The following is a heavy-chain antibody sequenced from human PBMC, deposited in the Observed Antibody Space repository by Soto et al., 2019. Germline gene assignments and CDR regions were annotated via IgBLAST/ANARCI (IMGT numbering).Heavy chain of an antibody. J-gene: IGHJ6*02. D-gene: IGHD2-21*02. CDR2: INAGNGNT. CDR1: GYTFTSYA. V-gene: IGHV1-3*01. Sequence: ASVKVSCKASGYTFTSYAMHWVRQAPGQRLEWMGWINAGNGNTKYSQKFQGRVTITRDTSASTAYMELSSLRSEDTAVYYCARDLPNCGGVCYYYYGMDVWGQGTTVTVSS. CDR3: ARDLPNCGGVCYYYYGMDV.